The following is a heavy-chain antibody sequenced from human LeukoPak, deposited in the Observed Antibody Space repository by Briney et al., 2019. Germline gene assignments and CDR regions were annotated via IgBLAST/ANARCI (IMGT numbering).Heavy chain of an antibody. J-gene: IGHJ4*02. CDR3: VREIAVAGTPLDY. CDR2: INSDGGST. Sequence: GGSLRLSCAASGFTFSSFWMHWVRQAPGKGLMWVSRINSDGGSTTYADSVKGRFTISRDNAKNTLYLQMNSLRVEDTAVYYCVREIAVAGTPLDYWGQGTLVTVSS. CDR1: GFTFSSFW. D-gene: IGHD6-19*01. V-gene: IGHV3-74*01.